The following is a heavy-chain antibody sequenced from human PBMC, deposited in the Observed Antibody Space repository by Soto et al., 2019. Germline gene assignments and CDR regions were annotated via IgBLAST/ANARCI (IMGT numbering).Heavy chain of an antibody. CDR1: GFTFSSYS. CDR2: ISSSSGYI. V-gene: IGHV3-21*04. CDR3: AKQNGYGGNTELEY. D-gene: IGHD2-15*01. Sequence: PVGSLRLSCAASGFTFSSYSMNWVRQAPGKGLEWVSSISSSSGYIYYADSVKGRFTISRDNSKNTLYLQMNSLRAEDTAVYYCAKQNGYGGNTELEYWGQGTLVTVSS. J-gene: IGHJ4*02.